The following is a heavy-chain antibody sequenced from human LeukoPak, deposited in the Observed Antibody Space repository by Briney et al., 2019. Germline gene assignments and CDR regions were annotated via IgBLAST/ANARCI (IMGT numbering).Heavy chain of an antibody. J-gene: IGHJ4*02. Sequence: ASVKVSCKASGYTFTGYYMHWVRQAPGQGLEWMGWINPNSGGTNYAQKFQGRVTMTRDTSISTAYMELSRLRSDDTAVYYCARVYRYREYDSSGYPDYWGQGTLVTVSS. CDR2: INPNSGGT. V-gene: IGHV1-2*02. CDR3: ARVYRYREYDSSGYPDY. CDR1: GYTFTGYY. D-gene: IGHD3-22*01.